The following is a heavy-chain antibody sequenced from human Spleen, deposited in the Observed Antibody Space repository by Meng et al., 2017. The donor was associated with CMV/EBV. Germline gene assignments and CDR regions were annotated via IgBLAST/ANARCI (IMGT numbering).Heavy chain of an antibody. J-gene: IGHJ3*01. Sequence: ASVKVSCKASGYTFANYGITWVRQAPGQGLEWMGWITAYNGNTNYAQKFQGRVTMTTDTSTNTAYMELRSLRSDDTALYYCAGSRGPPADDVFELWGQGTMVTVSS. CDR2: ITAYNGNT. CDR1: GYTFANYG. D-gene: IGHD2-2*01. CDR3: AGSRGPPADDVFEL. V-gene: IGHV1-18*01.